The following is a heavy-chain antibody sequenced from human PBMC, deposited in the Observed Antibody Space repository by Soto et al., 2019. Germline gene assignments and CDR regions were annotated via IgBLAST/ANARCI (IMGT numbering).Heavy chain of an antibody. CDR2: INAGNGNT. V-gene: IGHV1-3*01. CDR3: ARDTGDESAFDY. J-gene: IGHJ4*02. Sequence: ASVKVSCKASGYTFTSYAIHWVRQAPGQRLEWMGWINAGNGNTKYSPKFQGRVTITRDTSARTAYMELRSLRSEDTAVYYCARDTGDESAFDYWGQRTLVTVSS. CDR1: GYTFTSYA.